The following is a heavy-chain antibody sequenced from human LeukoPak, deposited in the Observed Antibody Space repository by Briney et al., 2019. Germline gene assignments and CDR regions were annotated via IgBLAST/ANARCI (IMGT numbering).Heavy chain of an antibody. D-gene: IGHD6-19*01. CDR2: INSDGSST. J-gene: IGHJ5*02. Sequence: GGSLRLSCAASGFTFSSYWMHWVRQAPGKGLVWVSRINSDGSSTSYADSVKGRFTISRDNAKNTLYLQMNSLRAEDTAVYYCARGCSSGWYGNWFDPWGQGTLVTVSS. CDR3: ARGCSSGWYGNWFDP. CDR1: GFTFSSYW. V-gene: IGHV3-74*01.